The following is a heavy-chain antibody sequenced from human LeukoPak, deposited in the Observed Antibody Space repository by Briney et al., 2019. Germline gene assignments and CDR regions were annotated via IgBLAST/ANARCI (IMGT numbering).Heavy chain of an antibody. Sequence: PGGPLRLSCAASGFTFSSYAMSWVRQAPGKGLEWVSTISGSGGNTYYADSVKGRFTISRDNSKNTLYLQMNSLRAEDTAVYYCARDGVAASFDYWGQGTLVTVSS. D-gene: IGHD2-15*01. CDR3: ARDGVAASFDY. J-gene: IGHJ4*02. CDR1: GFTFSSYA. CDR2: ISGSGGNT. V-gene: IGHV3-23*01.